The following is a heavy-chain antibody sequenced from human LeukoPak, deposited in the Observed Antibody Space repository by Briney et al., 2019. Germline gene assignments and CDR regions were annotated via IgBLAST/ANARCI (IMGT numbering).Heavy chain of an antibody. D-gene: IGHD4-17*01. CDR2: ISPYSGAT. Sequence: ASVKVSCMASGYTSTEYYLNWMRQAPGQGLEWMGWISPYSGATHYAQIFQGRVTMTRDTSISTAYMEVSSLRSDDSAVYFCARTLTTATWDYWGQGTLVTVSS. V-gene: IGHV1-2*02. CDR1: GYTSTEYY. CDR3: ARTLTTATWDY. J-gene: IGHJ4*02.